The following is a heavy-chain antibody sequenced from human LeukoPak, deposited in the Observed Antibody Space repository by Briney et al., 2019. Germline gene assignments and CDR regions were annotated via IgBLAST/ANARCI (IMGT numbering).Heavy chain of an antibody. CDR2: INRDGPT. V-gene: IGHV3-69-1*01. CDR1: GFSVSNNY. D-gene: IGHD1-26*01. Sequence: GGSLRLSCAASGFSVSNNYMSWVRQAPGKGLEWVSTINRDGPTFHADSVKGRFTISRDNAKSSLYLQMNSLRAEDRAVYYCARDGGTYHFDYWGQGTLVTVSS. CDR3: ARDGGTYHFDY. J-gene: IGHJ4*02.